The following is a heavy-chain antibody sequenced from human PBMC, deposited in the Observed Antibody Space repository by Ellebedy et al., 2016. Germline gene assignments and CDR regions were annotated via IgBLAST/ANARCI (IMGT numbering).Heavy chain of an antibody. V-gene: IGHV4-39*07. D-gene: IGHD6-19*01. Sequence: SETLSLTCTVSGGSISSSSYCWGWIRQPPGKGLEWIGNMCYSGSAYNNPSLKSRVTTSVDTSKNQFSLKLSSVTAADTAVYYCARETAVGWSGAFDIWGQGTMVTVS. J-gene: IGHJ3*02. CDR3: ARETAVGWSGAFDI. CDR1: GGSISSSSYC. CDR2: MCYSGSA.